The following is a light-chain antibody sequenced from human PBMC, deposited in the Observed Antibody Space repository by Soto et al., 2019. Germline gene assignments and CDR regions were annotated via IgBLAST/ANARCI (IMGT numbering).Light chain of an antibody. CDR3: SSYTSSSTLV. CDR2: DVG. J-gene: IGLJ1*01. CDR1: SSDVGGYNS. V-gene: IGLV2-14*03. Sequence: QSVLTQPASVTGSPGESITISCTGTSSDVGGYNSVSWYQHHPGNAPKLMLYDVGNRPSGVSNRFSGSKSGNTASLTISGLQAEDEADYYCSSYTSSSTLVFGTGTKVTVL.